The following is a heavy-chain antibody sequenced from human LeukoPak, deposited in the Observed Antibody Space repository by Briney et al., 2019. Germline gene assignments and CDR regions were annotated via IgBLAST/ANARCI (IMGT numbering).Heavy chain of an antibody. CDR1: GDTFSSYT. CDR3: ARAEKEVRGVSPDY. D-gene: IGHD3-10*01. J-gene: IGHJ4*02. CDR2: IIPILGIA. Sequence: SVKVSCKASGDTFSSYTISWVRQAPGQGLEWMGRIIPILGIANYAQKFQSRVTITADKSTSTAYMELSSLRSEDTAVYYCARAEKEVRGVSPDYWGQGTLVTVSS. V-gene: IGHV1-69*02.